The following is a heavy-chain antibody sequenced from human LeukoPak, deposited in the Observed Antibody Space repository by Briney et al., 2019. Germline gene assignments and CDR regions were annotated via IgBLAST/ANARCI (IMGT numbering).Heavy chain of an antibody. CDR3: AKTATGYSSGHYPGWPVDY. V-gene: IGHV3-23*01. D-gene: IGHD6-19*01. CDR1: GFTFNSYA. CDR2: IFGSGGSA. J-gene: IGHJ4*02. Sequence: GGSLRLSCAASGFTFNSYAMYWVRQAPGKGLEWVSDIFGSGGSAHYADSVKGRFAISRDNSKNRVYLQMNSLRAEDTAVYYCAKTATGYSSGHYPGWPVDYWGQGTLVTVSS.